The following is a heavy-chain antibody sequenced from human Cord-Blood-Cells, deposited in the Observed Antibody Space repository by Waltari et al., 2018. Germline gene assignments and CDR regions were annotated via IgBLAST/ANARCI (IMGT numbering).Heavy chain of an antibody. CDR3: ARRMVTGSYYLAFDI. CDR1: GGSISSSSYY. D-gene: IGHD3-10*01. Sequence: QLQLQESGPGLVKPSETLSLTCTVSGGSISSSSYYWGWIRQPPGKGLEWIGSHYYSANTYTTPSLKSRVTISGDTSKNQFSLKLSSVTAADTAVYYCARRMVTGSYYLAFDIWGQGTMVTVSS. J-gene: IGHJ3*02. CDR2: HYYSANT. V-gene: IGHV4-39*01.